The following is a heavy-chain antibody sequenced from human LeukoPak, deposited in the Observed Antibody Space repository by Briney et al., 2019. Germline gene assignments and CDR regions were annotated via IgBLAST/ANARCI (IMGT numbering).Heavy chain of an antibody. J-gene: IGHJ4*02. V-gene: IGHV3-66*02. CDR3: ARGEYQLPQGN. CDR1: GFTVSSNY. CDR2: IYSGGST. D-gene: IGHD2-2*01. Sequence: PGGSLRLSCAASGFTVSSNYMSWVRQAPGKGLEWVTVIYSGGSTYYADSVKGRFTISRDNSKNTLYLQMNSLRAEDTAVYYCARGEYQLPQGNWGQGTRVTVSS.